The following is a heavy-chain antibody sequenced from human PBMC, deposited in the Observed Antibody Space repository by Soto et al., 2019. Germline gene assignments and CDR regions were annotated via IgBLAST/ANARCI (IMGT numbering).Heavy chain of an antibody. CDR1: GGTFSSYA. J-gene: IGHJ4*02. CDR2: IITIFGTA. Sequence: QVQLVQSGAEVKKPGSSVKVSCKASGGTFSSYAISWVRQAPGQGLEWMGGIITIFGTANYAQKFQGRVTITAEESTSTAYMEMSSLRSEDTAVYYCARGGVEMAPIYFDYWGQGTLVTVSS. CDR3: ARGGVEMAPIYFDY. D-gene: IGHD3-16*01. V-gene: IGHV1-69*01.